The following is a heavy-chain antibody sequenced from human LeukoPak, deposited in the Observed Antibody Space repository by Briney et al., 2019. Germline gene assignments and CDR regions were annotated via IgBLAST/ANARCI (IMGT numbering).Heavy chain of an antibody. D-gene: IGHD3-22*01. CDR2: ISPGGGSS. CDR3: ARGTYYYDSSAYTLDY. J-gene: IGHJ4*02. V-gene: IGHV1-46*01. Sequence: ASVKVSCKASGYTFTHYYLHWVRQAPGQGLEWMGIISPGGGSSSYTQKFQGRVTMTRNTSTSTSYMELSSLRSEDTAIFYCARGTYYYDSSAYTLDYWGQGTLVTVSS. CDR1: GYTFTHYY.